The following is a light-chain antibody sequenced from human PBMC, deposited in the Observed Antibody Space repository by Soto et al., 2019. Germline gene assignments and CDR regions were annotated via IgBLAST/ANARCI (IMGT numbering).Light chain of an antibody. Sequence: DIQMTQSPSTLSASVGDRVTITCRASQSISNWLAWYQQKPGKAPKVLIYDASSLESGVPSRFTGSGSGTDFTLTITSLQPEDFATYYCQQSYITPRNFGPGTKVDIK. CDR2: DAS. CDR3: QQSYITPRN. V-gene: IGKV1-5*01. CDR1: QSISNW. J-gene: IGKJ3*01.